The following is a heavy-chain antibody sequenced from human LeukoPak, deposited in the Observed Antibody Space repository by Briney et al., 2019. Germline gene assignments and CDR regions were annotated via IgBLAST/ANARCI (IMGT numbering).Heavy chain of an antibody. CDR1: GYSISSGYY. D-gene: IGHD1-26*01. CDR3: ARYIVSYPHDAFDI. J-gene: IGHJ3*02. V-gene: IGHV4-38-2*02. Sequence: PSETLSLTCTVSGYSISSGYYWGWIRQPPGKGLEWIGGIYHSGSTSYNPSLKSRVTISVDTSKKQFSLKLSSVTAADTAFYYCARYIVSYPHDAFDIWGQGTMVTVSS. CDR2: IYHSGST.